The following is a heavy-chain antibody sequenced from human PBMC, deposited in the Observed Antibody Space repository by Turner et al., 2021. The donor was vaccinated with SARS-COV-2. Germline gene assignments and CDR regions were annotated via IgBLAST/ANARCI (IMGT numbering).Heavy chain of an antibody. CDR1: GFTFSSYS. J-gene: IGHJ6*03. V-gene: IGHV3-21*01. CDR2: ISSRSSYI. D-gene: IGHD6-19*01. Sequence: EVQLVESGGGLVKPGGSLLLSCAASGFTFSSYSMNWFRQAPGKGLEWVSSISSRSSYIYYADSVKGRFTISRDNAKNSLYLQMNSLRAEDTAVYYCARVTDSAYSSGWYKYYYYMDVWGKGTTVTVSS. CDR3: ARVTDSAYSSGWYKYYYYMDV.